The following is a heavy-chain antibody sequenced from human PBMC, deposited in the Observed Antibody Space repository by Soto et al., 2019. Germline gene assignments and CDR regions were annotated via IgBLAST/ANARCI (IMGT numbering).Heavy chain of an antibody. V-gene: IGHV4-39*01. CDR2: IYYSGST. D-gene: IGHD1-26*01. Sequence: QLQLQESGPGLVKPSVTLSLTCTVSGGSISSSSYYWGWIRQPPGKGLEWIGSIYYSGSTYYNPSLKSRVTISVDTSKNQFSLKLSSVTAADTAVYYCARREAYSGSYYFDYWGQGILVTVSS. CDR1: GGSISSSSYY. J-gene: IGHJ4*02. CDR3: ARREAYSGSYYFDY.